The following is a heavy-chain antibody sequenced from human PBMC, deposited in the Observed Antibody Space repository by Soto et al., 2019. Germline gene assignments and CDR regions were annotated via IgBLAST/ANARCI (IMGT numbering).Heavy chain of an antibody. CDR1: GGTFSSYA. D-gene: IGHD5-12*01. J-gene: IGHJ4*02. Sequence: QVQLVQSGAEVKKPGSSVKVSCKASGGTFSSYAISRVRQAPGQGLEWMGGIIPIFGTANYAQKFQGRVTITADESTSPAYMELSSVRSEDTAVYYCARTPPPGVATIPFDYWGQGTLVTVSS. V-gene: IGHV1-69*01. CDR2: IIPIFGTA. CDR3: ARTPPPGVATIPFDY.